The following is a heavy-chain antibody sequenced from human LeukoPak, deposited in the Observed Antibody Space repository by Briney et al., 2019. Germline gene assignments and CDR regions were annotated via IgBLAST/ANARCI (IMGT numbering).Heavy chain of an antibody. CDR3: AKDRTGYSSGWYEDYFDY. Sequence: GGSLRLSCAASGFTFSSYAMSWVRQAPGKGLEWVSDISGSGGSTYYADSVKGRFTISRDNSKNTLYLQMNSLRAEDTAVYYCAKDRTGYSSGWYEDYFDYWGQGTLVTVSS. CDR2: ISGSGGST. V-gene: IGHV3-23*01. D-gene: IGHD6-19*01. CDR1: GFTFSSYA. J-gene: IGHJ4*02.